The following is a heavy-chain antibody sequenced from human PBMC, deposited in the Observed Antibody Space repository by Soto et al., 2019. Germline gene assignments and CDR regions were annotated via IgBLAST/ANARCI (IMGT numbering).Heavy chain of an antibody. D-gene: IGHD2-21*01. CDR3: ATELIAKFGMDV. CDR1: GLRVSGNY. CDR2: LYTDADL. J-gene: IGHJ6*02. V-gene: IGHV3-53*01. Sequence: GGSLRLSCSASGLRVSGNYVTWVRQAPGRGLQWVSTLYTDADLYYADSVAGRFTISRDKSKNTFSLQMDRLRVEDTAVYYCATELIAKFGMDVWGQGTTVTVSS.